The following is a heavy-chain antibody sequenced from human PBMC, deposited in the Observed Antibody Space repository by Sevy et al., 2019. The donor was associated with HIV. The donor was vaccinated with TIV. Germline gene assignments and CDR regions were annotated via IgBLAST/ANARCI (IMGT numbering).Heavy chain of an antibody. J-gene: IGHJ4*02. CDR3: ASTRHYYESNGYYFDY. V-gene: IGHV1-24*01. CDR1: GYILTALS. D-gene: IGHD3-22*01. Sequence: ASVKVSCKVSGYILTALSMHWVRQTPGKGLEWMVTFDPEDGKTIYAQKFQGRVTMTEDTSTHTAYMELSSLRSEDTAVYYCASTRHYYESNGYYFDYWGQGTLVTVSS. CDR2: FDPEDGKT.